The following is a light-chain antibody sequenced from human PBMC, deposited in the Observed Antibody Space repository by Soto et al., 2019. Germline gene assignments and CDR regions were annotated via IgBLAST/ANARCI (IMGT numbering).Light chain of an antibody. CDR1: GSNIGAGYD. J-gene: IGLJ2*01. CDR2: TNS. V-gene: IGLV1-40*01. CDR3: QSYDTSLSVV. Sequence: QSVLTQPPSVSGAPGQRVTISCTGSGSNIGAGYDVHWYQQLPGTAPKLLIYTNSNRPSGVPDRFSGSKSGTSASLAITGLQAEDEADYYCQSYDTSLSVVFGGGTQLTVL.